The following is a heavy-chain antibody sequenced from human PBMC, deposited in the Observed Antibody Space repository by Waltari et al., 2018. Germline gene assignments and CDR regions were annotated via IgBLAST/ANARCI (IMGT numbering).Heavy chain of an antibody. D-gene: IGHD3-10*01. CDR1: GFTFSSYG. J-gene: IGHJ5*02. V-gene: IGHV3-30*18. Sequence: QVQLVESGGGVVQPGRSLRLSCAASGFTFSSYGMHWVRQAPGKGLEWVAVISYDGSNKYYADSVKGRFTISRDNSKNTLYLQMNSLRAEDTAVYYCAKDKLVRGVIKNWFDPWGQGTLVTVSS. CDR2: ISYDGSNK. CDR3: AKDKLVRGVIKNWFDP.